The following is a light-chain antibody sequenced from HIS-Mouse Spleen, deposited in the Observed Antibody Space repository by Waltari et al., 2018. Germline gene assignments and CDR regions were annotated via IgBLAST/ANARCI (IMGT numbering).Light chain of an antibody. J-gene: IGLJ1*01. CDR2: DVS. V-gene: IGLV2-11*01. Sequence: QSALTQPRSVSGSPGQSVTISCTGTSRDVGGYNYVSGYQQHPGKAPKLMIYDVSKRPSGVPDRFSGSKSGNTASLTISGLQAEDEADYYCCSYAGSYTGVFGTGTKVTVL. CDR1: SRDVGGYNY. CDR3: CSYAGSYTGV.